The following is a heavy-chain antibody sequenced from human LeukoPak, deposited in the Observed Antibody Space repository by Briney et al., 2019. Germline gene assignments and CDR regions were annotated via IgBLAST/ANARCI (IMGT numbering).Heavy chain of an antibody. D-gene: IGHD2-21*01. J-gene: IGHJ4*02. V-gene: IGHV3-74*01. CDR2: ISDDGSYT. Sequence: GGSLRLSCAASGFSFSSHWVHWVRQAPGKGLVWVSRISDDGSYTSNVDPVKGRFTISRDNVNNMLYLHMNSLRAEDTAVYYCASFGISWRSSYWGQGTLVTVSS. CDR1: GFSFSSHW. CDR3: ASFGISWRSSY.